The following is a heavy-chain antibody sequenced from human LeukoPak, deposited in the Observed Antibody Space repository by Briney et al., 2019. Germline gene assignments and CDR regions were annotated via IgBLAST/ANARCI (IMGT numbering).Heavy chain of an antibody. D-gene: IGHD3-22*01. CDR1: GFTFGDYA. CDR2: IRSKAYGGTT. Sequence: GGSLRLSCTASGFTFGDYAMSWVRQAPGKGLEWVGFIRSKAYGGTTEYAASVKGRFTISRDDSKSIAYLQMNSLRAEDTAVYYCAKDVYDSSGYDWFDPWGQGTLVTVSS. J-gene: IGHJ5*02. CDR3: AKDVYDSSGYDWFDP. V-gene: IGHV3-49*04.